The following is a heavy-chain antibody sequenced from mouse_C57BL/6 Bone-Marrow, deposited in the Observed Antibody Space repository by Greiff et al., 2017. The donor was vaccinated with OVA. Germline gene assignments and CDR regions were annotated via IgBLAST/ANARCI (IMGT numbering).Heavy chain of an antibody. CDR2: IYPSDSGT. Sequence: VQLQQPGAELVRPGSSVKLSCKASGYTFTSYWMDWVKQRPGQGLEWIGNIYPSDSGTHYNQKFKDKATLTVDKSSSTAYMQLSSLTSEDSAVYYGAREGDYDKDWYFDVWGTGTTVTVSS. D-gene: IGHD2-4*01. V-gene: IGHV1-61*01. CDR1: GYTFTSYW. J-gene: IGHJ1*03. CDR3: AREGDYDKDWYFDV.